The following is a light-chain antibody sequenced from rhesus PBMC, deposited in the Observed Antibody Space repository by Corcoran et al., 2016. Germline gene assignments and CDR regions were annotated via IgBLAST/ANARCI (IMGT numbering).Light chain of an antibody. J-gene: IGKJ2*01. CDR3: QQGNKHPYS. V-gene: IGKV6-47*02. CDR1: EGISNY. CDR2: DAS. Sequence: DIVMTQSPAFVSVTPGEKVSITCQASEGISNYLHWYKQKQDQAPKLFIQDASQTISGVPSRFTGSGSGTDFTFTISSLEVADAATYYCQQGNKHPYSFGQGTKVEIK.